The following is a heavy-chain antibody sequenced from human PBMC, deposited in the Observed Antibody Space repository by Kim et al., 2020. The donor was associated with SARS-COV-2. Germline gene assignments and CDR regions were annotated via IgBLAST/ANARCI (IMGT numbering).Heavy chain of an antibody. J-gene: IGHJ6*02. CDR3: ARDHYDSSGYGYYYYGMDV. V-gene: IGHV4-34*01. Sequence: SETLSLTCAVYGGSFSGYYWSWIRQPPGKGLEWIGEINHSGSTNYNPSLKSRVTISVDTSKNQFSLKLSSVTAADTAVYYCARDHYDSSGYGYYYYGMDVWGQGTTVTVS. CDR1: GGSFSGYY. CDR2: INHSGST. D-gene: IGHD3-22*01.